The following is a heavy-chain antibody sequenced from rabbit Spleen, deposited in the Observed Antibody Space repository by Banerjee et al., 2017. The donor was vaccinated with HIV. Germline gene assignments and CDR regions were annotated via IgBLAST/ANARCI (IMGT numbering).Heavy chain of an antibody. CDR1: GFSFSSSYD. D-gene: IGHD4-2*01. CDR2: IYTGNGKT. CDR3: ARDAGTYDYIDVYFNL. Sequence: EQLKESGGGLVQPGGSLTLTCTASGFSFSSSYDMCWVRQAPGKGLEWIGCIYTGNGKTYYASWAKGRFTISKTSSTTVTLQMTSLTAADTATYFCARDAGTYDYIDVYFNLWGQGTLVTVS. V-gene: IGHV1S45*01. J-gene: IGHJ4*01.